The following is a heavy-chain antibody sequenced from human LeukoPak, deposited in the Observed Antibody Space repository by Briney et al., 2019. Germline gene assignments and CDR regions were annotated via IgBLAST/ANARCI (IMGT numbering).Heavy chain of an antibody. CDR2: ISYDGSNA. D-gene: IGHD3-16*01. CDR3: AKMLSLEN. CDR1: GFTFRSYI. Sequence: PGGSLRLSCTVSGFTFRSYIMHGVRQAPGKGLEWVAVISYDGSNAYYTDSVKGRFTISRDNSENTLFLQMNNLGGEDTAVYYCAKMLSLENWGQGTLVTVSS. V-gene: IGHV3-30*10. J-gene: IGHJ4*02.